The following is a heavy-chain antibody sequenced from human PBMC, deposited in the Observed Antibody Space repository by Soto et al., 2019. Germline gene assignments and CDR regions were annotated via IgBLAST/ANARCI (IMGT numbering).Heavy chain of an antibody. CDR3: ARTRMLAYYYGMDV. V-gene: IGHV3-30-3*01. Sequence: QVQLVESGGGVVQPGRSLRLSCAASGFTFSTYAMHWVRQAPGKGLEWVAVISYDGSNKYYADSVKGRFTISRDNSKNTLFLQMNSLRADDTAVYYCARTRMLAYYYGMDVWGQGTTVTVSS. CDR1: GFTFSTYA. CDR2: ISYDGSNK. J-gene: IGHJ6*02. D-gene: IGHD2-15*01.